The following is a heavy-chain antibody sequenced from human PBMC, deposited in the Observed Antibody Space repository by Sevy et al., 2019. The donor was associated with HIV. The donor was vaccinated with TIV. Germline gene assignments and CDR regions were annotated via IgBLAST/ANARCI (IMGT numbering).Heavy chain of an antibody. CDR2: IWYDGSNK. Sequence: GGSLRLSCAASGFTFSSYGMHWVRQAPGKGLEWVAVIWYDGSNKYYADSVKGRFTISRDNSKNTLYLQMNSLGAEDTAVYYCARDGVIAAAFFDYWGQGTLVTVSS. CDR3: ARDGVIAAAFFDY. CDR1: GFTFSSYG. J-gene: IGHJ4*02. V-gene: IGHV3-33*01. D-gene: IGHD6-13*01.